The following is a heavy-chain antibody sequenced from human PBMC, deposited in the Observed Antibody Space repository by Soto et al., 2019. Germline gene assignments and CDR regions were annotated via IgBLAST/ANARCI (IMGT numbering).Heavy chain of an antibody. D-gene: IGHD6-19*01. J-gene: IGHJ5*02. CDR2: IYYSGST. CDR1: GGSISSRSDY. Sequence: LSLTCTVSGGSISSRSDYWGWIRQPPGKGLEWIGSIYYSGSTYYNPSLKSRVTISVDTSKNQFSLKLSSVTAADTAVYYCARHGIAVAGTSKWNFFDPWGQGTLVTVSS. CDR3: ARHGIAVAGTSKWNFFDP. V-gene: IGHV4-39*01.